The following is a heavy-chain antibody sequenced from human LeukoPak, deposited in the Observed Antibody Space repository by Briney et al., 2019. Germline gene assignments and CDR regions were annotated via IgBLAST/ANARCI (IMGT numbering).Heavy chain of an antibody. Sequence: GGSLRLSCAASGLTFSSSALSWVRQAPGKGLQWVSSISGTGGDTHYADSVKGRFTVSRDNSKNALYLQMNSLRAEDTAVYYCESDPPVVLRFWEGLPAGMDVWGQGTTVTVSS. D-gene: IGHD3-3*01. V-gene: IGHV3-23*01. J-gene: IGHJ6*02. CDR2: ISGTGGDT. CDR1: GLTFSSSA. CDR3: ESDPPVVLRFWEGLPAGMDV.